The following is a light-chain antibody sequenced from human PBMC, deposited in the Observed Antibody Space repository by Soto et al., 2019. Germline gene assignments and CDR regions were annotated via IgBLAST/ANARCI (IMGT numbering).Light chain of an antibody. V-gene: IGLV2-14*03. Sequence: QSALTQPASVSGSPGQSITISCTGTSSDVGGYNYDSWYQQHPGKAPKLMIYDVSNRPSGVSNRFSGSKSGNTASLTISGFQAEDEADYYCSSYTSSSTYVFGTGTKLTVL. CDR1: SSDVGGYNY. CDR2: DVS. J-gene: IGLJ1*01. CDR3: SSYTSSSTYV.